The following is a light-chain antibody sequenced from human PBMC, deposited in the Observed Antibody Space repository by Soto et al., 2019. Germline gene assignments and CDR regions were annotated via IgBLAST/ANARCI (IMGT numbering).Light chain of an antibody. Sequence: EIVMTQSPATLSVAPGERATLSCRASQSVSSNLAWYQQKPGQAPMLLIYAASSRATGIPDRFSGSGSGTDFTLTIDGLEPEDFVVYYCQQYGYSPITFGQGTRLEIK. J-gene: IGKJ5*01. V-gene: IGKV3-20*01. CDR2: AAS. CDR3: QQYGYSPIT. CDR1: QSVSSN.